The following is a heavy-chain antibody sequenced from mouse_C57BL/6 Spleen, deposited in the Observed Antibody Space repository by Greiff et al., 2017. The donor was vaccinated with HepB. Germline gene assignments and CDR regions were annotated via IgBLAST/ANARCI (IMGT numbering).Heavy chain of an antibody. V-gene: IGHV3-6*01. CDR2: ISYDGSN. D-gene: IGHD2-3*01. Sequence: VQLQQSGPGLVKPSQSLSLTCSVTGYSITSGYYWNWIRQFPGNKLEWMGYISYDGSNNYNPSLKNRISITRDTSKNQLFLKLKSVTTEDTATYYCARGGYYVADWGQGTLVTVAA. CDR1: GYSITSGYY. J-gene: IGHJ3*01. CDR3: ARGGYYVAD.